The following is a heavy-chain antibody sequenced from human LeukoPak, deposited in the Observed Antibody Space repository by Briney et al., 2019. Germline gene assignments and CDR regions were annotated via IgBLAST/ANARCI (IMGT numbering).Heavy chain of an antibody. V-gene: IGHV3-33*06. J-gene: IGHJ4*02. CDR1: GFTFSSYG. D-gene: IGHD3-3*01. Sequence: GRSLRLSCAASGFTFSSYGMHWVRQAPGKGLEWVAVVWYDGSNKYYADSVKGRFTISRDNSKNTLYLQMNSLRAEDTAVYYCAKDLNYDFWSGSPSYYFDYWGQGTLVTVSS. CDR3: AKDLNYDFWSGSPSYYFDY. CDR2: VWYDGSNK.